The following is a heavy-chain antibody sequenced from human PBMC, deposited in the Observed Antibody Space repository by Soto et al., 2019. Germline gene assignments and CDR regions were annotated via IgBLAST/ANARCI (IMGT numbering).Heavy chain of an antibody. D-gene: IGHD6-13*01. J-gene: IGHJ4*02. Sequence: GGSLRLSCAASGFTFSSYGMHWVRQAPGKGLVWVAVISYDGSDKYHADSVKGRFTISRDNSKNTLYLQMNSLRAEDTAVYYCAKDGDVAAAGYFFDYWGQGA. CDR2: ISYDGSDK. CDR3: AKDGDVAAAGYFFDY. V-gene: IGHV3-30*18. CDR1: GFTFSSYG.